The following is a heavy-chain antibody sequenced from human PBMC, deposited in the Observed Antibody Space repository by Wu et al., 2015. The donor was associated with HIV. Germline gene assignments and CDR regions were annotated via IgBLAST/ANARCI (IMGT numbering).Heavy chain of an antibody. J-gene: IGHJ5*02. CDR2: ISVYNGNT. CDR3: ARDRDGTSDNWFDP. D-gene: IGHD1-1*01. CDR1: GYTFTSYG. V-gene: IGHV1-18*01. Sequence: QVQLVQSGTEVKKPGASVKVSCKASGYTFTSYGISWVRQAPGQGLEWMGWISVYNGNTNYGQKFQGRVIMTTETLMSTAYMELRSLRSDDTAVYYCARDRDGTSDNWFDPWGQGTLVTVSS.